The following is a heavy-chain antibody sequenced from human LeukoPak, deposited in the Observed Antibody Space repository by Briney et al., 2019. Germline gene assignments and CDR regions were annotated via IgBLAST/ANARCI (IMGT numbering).Heavy chain of an antibody. Sequence: SETLSLTCAVYGGSFSGYYWSWIRQPPGKGLEWIGEINHSGSTNYSPSLKSRVTISVDTSKNQFSLKLSSVTAADTAVYYCARGYCSSTSCLFGGMDVWGQGTTVTVSS. J-gene: IGHJ6*02. V-gene: IGHV4-34*01. CDR2: INHSGST. D-gene: IGHD2-2*01. CDR1: GGSFSGYY. CDR3: ARGYCSSTSCLFGGMDV.